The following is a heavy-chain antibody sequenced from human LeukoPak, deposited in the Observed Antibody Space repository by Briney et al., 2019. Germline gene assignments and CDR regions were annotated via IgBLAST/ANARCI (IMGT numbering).Heavy chain of an antibody. Sequence: SETLSLTCTVSGDSVISGLYYWTWVRQPPGIGLEWIGYIYYSGSTTYSPSLKSRVTISIDTSKNQFSLNLKSVTAADTAVYFCARGKYYGDSDYWGQGTLVTVSS. D-gene: IGHD3-3*01. CDR1: GDSVISGLYY. CDR3: ARGKYYGDSDY. V-gene: IGHV4-61*01. J-gene: IGHJ4*02. CDR2: IYYSGST.